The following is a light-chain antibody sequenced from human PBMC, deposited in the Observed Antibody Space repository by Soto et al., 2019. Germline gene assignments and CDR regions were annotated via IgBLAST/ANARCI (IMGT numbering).Light chain of an antibody. CDR3: SSYRSSTTFV. CDR2: EVR. V-gene: IGLV2-14*01. J-gene: IGLJ1*01. Sequence: QSALTQPASVSGSPGQSITISCTGTSSDVGAYNYVSWYQQYPGKAPKVIIFEVRKRPSGVSNRFSGSKSGDTASLTISGLQAEDEAEYYCSSYRSSTTFVFGTGTKLTVL. CDR1: SSDVGAYNY.